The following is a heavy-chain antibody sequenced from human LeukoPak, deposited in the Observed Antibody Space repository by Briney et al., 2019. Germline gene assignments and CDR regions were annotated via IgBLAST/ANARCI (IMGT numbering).Heavy chain of an antibody. CDR1: GFPFSSYW. CDR3: ARENIRWPLAFDI. Sequence: PGGSLRLFCAASGFPFSSYWMSWVRQAPGKGLEWVANIKQDGGEKFYVDSVKGRFTISRDNAKNSLYLQMNSLRAEDTAVYYCARENIRWPLAFDIWGQGTMVTVSS. CDR2: IKQDGGEK. V-gene: IGHV3-7*01. D-gene: IGHD5-24*01. J-gene: IGHJ3*02.